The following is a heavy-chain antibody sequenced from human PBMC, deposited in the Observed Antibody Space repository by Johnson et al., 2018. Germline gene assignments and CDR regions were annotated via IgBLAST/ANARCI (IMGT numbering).Heavy chain of an antibody. V-gene: IGHV3-30-3*01. CDR2: ISYDGSNK. D-gene: IGHD4-17*01. Sequence: QVQLVQSGGGVVQPGRSLRLSCAASGFTFSSYAMHWVRQAPGHGLEWGAVISYDGSNKYYAASVKGRFTISRDNAKNTRYLQMNSLRAEDTAVYYCARIGGYGDYVGAFDIWGQGTMVTVSS. J-gene: IGHJ3*02. CDR3: ARIGGYGDYVGAFDI. CDR1: GFTFSSYA.